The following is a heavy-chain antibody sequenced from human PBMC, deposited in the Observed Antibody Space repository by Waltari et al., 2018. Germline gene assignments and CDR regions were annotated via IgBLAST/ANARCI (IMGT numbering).Heavy chain of an antibody. CDR2: IIPIFGTA. Sequence: QVQLVQSGAEVKKPGSSVKVSCKASGGTFSSNTISWVRHAPGQGREWMGGIIPIFGTANYAQKFQGRVTITADESTSTAYMELSSLRSEDTAVYYCASPLHSSSWTPSHYWGQGTLVTVSS. CDR3: ASPLHSSSWTPSHY. CDR1: GGTFSSNT. J-gene: IGHJ4*02. V-gene: IGHV1-69*13. D-gene: IGHD6-13*01.